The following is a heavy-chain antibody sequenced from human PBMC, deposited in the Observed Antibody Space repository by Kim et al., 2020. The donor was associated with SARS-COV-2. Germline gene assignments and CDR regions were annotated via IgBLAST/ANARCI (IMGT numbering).Heavy chain of an antibody. D-gene: IGHD1-26*01. Sequence: EDAASVKGRFTISRDESKNSVYLQMNSLKTEDTAVYYCTRVGYSGSYLDYWGQGTLVTVSS. V-gene: IGHV3-72*01. CDR3: TRVGYSGSYLDY. J-gene: IGHJ4*02.